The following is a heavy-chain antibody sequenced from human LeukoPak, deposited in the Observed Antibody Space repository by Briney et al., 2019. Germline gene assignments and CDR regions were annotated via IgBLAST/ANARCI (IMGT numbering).Heavy chain of an antibody. CDR3: ARDPDVVVEPAAVRVDY. CDR1: GYTFTAYY. CDR2: INPNTGGT. V-gene: IGHV1-2*02. J-gene: IGHJ4*02. D-gene: IGHD2-2*01. Sequence: GASVKVSCKASGYTFTAYYMHWVRQAPGQGLEWMGWINPNTGGTNYAQQFQGRVTMTRDTSFSTAYMDLNRLTSDDTAVYYCARDPDVVVEPAAVRVDYWGQGALVTVSA.